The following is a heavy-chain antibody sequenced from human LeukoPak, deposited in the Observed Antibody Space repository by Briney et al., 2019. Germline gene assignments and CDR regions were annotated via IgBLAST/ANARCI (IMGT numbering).Heavy chain of an antibody. D-gene: IGHD5-18*01. CDR3: ARSIGYGLQNDAFDI. CDR1: GYTFTSYG. Sequence: ASVKVSCKASGYTFTSYGISWVRQAPGQGLEWMGWISAYNGNTNYAQKLQGRVTMTTDTSTSTAYMELSSLRSEDTAVYYCARSIGYGLQNDAFDIWGQGTMVTVSS. J-gene: IGHJ3*02. V-gene: IGHV1-18*01. CDR2: ISAYNGNT.